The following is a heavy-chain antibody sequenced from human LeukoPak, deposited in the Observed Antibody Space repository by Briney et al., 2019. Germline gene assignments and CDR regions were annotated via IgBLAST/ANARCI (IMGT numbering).Heavy chain of an antibody. CDR2: IYYSGST. V-gene: IGHV4-39*01. D-gene: IGHD2-2*01. Sequence: SETLSLTCTVSGGSISSSSYYWGWIRQPPGKGLEWIGSIYYSGSTYYNPSLKSRVTISVDTSKNQFSLKLSSVTAADTAVYYCARRDWGIVVVPAAIATDYYFDYWGQGTLVTVSS. CDR1: GGSISSSSYY. CDR3: ARRDWGIVVVPAAIATDYYFDY. J-gene: IGHJ4*02.